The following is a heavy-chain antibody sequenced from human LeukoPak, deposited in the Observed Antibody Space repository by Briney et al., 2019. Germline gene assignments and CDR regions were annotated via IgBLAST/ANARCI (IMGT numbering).Heavy chain of an antibody. Sequence: GGSLRLSCAASGFTFSSYWMSWVRQAPGKGLEWVANIKQDGSEKYYVDSVKGRFTISRDNAKNSLYLQMNSLRAEDMAVYYCAREKFPPYYYDSSGYYHPVFDYWGQGTLVTVSS. D-gene: IGHD3-22*01. J-gene: IGHJ4*02. V-gene: IGHV3-7*01. CDR3: AREKFPPYYYDSSGYYHPVFDY. CDR1: GFTFSSYW. CDR2: IKQDGSEK.